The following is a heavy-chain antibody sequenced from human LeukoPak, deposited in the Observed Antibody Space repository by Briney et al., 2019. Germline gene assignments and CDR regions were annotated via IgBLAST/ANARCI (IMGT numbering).Heavy chain of an antibody. CDR2: ISSSGSTI. Sequence: GGSLRLSCAASGFTFSDYYMSWIRQAPGKGLEWVSYISSSGSTIYYADSVKGRFTISRDNSKNTLYLQMNSLRAEDTAVYYCAKDYYDSSGYYHFDYWGQGTLVTVSS. V-gene: IGHV3-11*04. J-gene: IGHJ4*02. CDR3: AKDYYDSSGYYHFDY. D-gene: IGHD3-22*01. CDR1: GFTFSDYY.